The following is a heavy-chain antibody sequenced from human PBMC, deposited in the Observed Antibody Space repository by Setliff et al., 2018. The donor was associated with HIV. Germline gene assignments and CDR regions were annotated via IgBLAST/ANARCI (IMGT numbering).Heavy chain of an antibody. J-gene: IGHJ3*02. Sequence: PSETLSLTCSVSGGSISSRSPFYWGWIRQPPGKGLEWIGSIYSSGSAYYNPSLKSRVTISVDTSKNQFSLKLSSVTAADTAVYYCARGEPEDVFDIWGQGTMVTVSS. CDR3: ARGEPEDVFDI. CDR1: GGSISSRSPFY. CDR2: IYSSGSA. V-gene: IGHV4-39*07.